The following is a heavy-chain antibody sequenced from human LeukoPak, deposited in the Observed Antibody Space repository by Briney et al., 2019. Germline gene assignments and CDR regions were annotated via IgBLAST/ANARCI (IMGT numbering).Heavy chain of an antibody. CDR3: TPSIAVAGSLDY. Sequence: PGGSLRLSCAASGFTFSNAWMSWVRQAPGKGLEWFGRIKSKTDGGTTDYAAPVKGRFTISRDDSKNTLNLQMNSLKTEDTAVYYCTPSIAVAGSLDYWGQGTLVTVSS. CDR1: GFTFSNAW. CDR2: IKSKTDGGTT. D-gene: IGHD6-19*01. V-gene: IGHV3-15*01. J-gene: IGHJ4*02.